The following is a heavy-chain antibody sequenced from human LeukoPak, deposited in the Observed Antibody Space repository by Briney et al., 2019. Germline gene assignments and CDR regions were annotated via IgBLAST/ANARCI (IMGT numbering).Heavy chain of an antibody. D-gene: IGHD1-26*01. CDR2: ISYDGSNK. CDR1: GFTFSGYG. Sequence: HTGGSLRLSCAASGFTFSGYGMHWVRQAPGKGLEWVAVISYDGSNKYYADSVKGRFTISRDNSKNTLYLQMNSLRAEDTAVYYCAKDFTPFRIYYYFDYWGQGTLVTVSS. V-gene: IGHV3-30*18. J-gene: IGHJ4*02. CDR3: AKDFTPFRIYYYFDY.